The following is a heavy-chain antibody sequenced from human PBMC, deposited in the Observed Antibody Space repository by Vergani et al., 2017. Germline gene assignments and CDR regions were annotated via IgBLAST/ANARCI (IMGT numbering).Heavy chain of an antibody. D-gene: IGHD2-2*01. Sequence: VQLVESGGGVVQPGRSLRLSCAASGFTFSSYGMHWVRQAPGKGLEWVSSISSSSSYIYYADSVKGRFTISRDNAKNSLYLQMNSLRAEDTAVYYCARGIVVVPAAGNWFDPWGQGTLVTVSS. CDR3: ARGIVVVPAAGNWFDP. J-gene: IGHJ5*02. CDR2: ISSSSSYI. V-gene: IGHV3-21*01. CDR1: GFTFSSYG.